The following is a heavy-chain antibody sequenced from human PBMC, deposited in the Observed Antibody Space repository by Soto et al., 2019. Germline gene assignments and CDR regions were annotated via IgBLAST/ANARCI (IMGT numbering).Heavy chain of an antibody. J-gene: IGHJ6*02. CDR3: ARVDADLMIYDATGDYYGMDV. CDR1: GYTFTGYY. CDR2: INPNSGGT. Sequence: QVQLVQSGAEVKKPWASVNVSCKASGYTFTGYYMHWVRQAPGQGLEWMGWINPNSGGTNYAQKFQGRVTMTRATSISTCYMELSRLRSDDTAVYYCARVDADLMIYDATGDYYGMDVWGQGTTVTVSS. D-gene: IGHD3-3*01. V-gene: IGHV1-2*02.